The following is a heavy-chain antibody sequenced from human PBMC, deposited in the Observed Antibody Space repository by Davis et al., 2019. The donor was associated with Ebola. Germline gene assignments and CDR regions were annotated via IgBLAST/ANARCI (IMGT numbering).Heavy chain of an antibody. CDR2: IYSGGST. Sequence: GESLKISCAASGFTVSSNYMSWVRQAPGKGLEWVSVIYSGGSTYYADSVKGRFTISRDNSKNTLYLQMNSLRAEDTAVYYCAGGPKRWLQLGYWGQGTLVTVSS. CDR3: AGGPKRWLQLGY. J-gene: IGHJ4*02. D-gene: IGHD5-24*01. CDR1: GFTVSSNY. V-gene: IGHV3-53*05.